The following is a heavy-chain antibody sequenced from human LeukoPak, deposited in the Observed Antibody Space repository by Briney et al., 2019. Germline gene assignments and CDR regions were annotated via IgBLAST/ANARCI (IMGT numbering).Heavy chain of an antibody. CDR1: GFTFSSYA. Sequence: GGSLRLSCAASGFTFSSYAMSWVRQAPGKGLEWVSAISGSGGSTYYADSVKGRFTISRDNSKNTLYLQMNSLSAEDTAVYYCAKIPGNYYGSGSYPYYYYGMDVWGQGTTVTVSS. CDR2: ISGSGGST. CDR3: AKIPGNYYGSGSYPYYYYGMDV. V-gene: IGHV3-23*01. J-gene: IGHJ6*02. D-gene: IGHD3-10*01.